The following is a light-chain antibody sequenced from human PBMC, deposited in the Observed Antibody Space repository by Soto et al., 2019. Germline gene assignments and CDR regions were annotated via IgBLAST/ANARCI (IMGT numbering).Light chain of an antibody. J-gene: IGLJ2*01. CDR3: SSYSAGTTLVV. V-gene: IGLV2-14*01. CDR2: EVS. Sequence: QSALTQPASVSGSPGPSITISCAGTSSDVGGYNHVSWYQHHPGKAPKLMIFEVSNRPSGVSNRFSASKSGNTASLTISGLQAGDEADYYCSSYSAGTTLVVFGGGTKLTVL. CDR1: SSDVGGYNH.